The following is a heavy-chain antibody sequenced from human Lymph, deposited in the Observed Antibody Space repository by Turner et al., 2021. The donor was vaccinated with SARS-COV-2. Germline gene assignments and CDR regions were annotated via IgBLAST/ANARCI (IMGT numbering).Heavy chain of an antibody. D-gene: IGHD5-12*01. Sequence: QVQLVESVGGVVQPGRSLRLSCAASGFTLSSYGMHWVRQAPGKGLEWVAVIWYDGSNKYYADSVKGRFTISRDNSKNTLYLQMNSLRAEDTAVYYCARVKGYNGYDLRYYYGMDVWGQGTTVTVSS. CDR1: GFTLSSYG. V-gene: IGHV3-33*01. J-gene: IGHJ6*02. CDR3: ARVKGYNGYDLRYYYGMDV. CDR2: IWYDGSNK.